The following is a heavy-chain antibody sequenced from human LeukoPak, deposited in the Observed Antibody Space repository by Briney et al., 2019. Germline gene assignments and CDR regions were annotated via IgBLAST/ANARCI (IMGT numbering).Heavy chain of an antibody. CDR1: GDSISSGDYY. J-gene: IGHJ4*02. Sequence: SETLSLTCTVSGDSISSGDYYWSWIRQPAGKGLEWIGRISSSGSTNYNPSLKSRVTISVDTSKNQFSLKLSSVTAADTAVYYCARAGGLLLLFDYWGQGTLVTVSS. D-gene: IGHD3-22*01. CDR2: ISSSGST. CDR3: ARAGGLLLLFDY. V-gene: IGHV4-61*02.